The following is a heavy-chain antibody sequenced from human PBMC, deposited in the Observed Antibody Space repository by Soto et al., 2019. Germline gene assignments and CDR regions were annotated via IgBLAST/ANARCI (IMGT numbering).Heavy chain of an antibody. D-gene: IGHD3-3*01. CDR1: GYTLTELS. Sequence: ASVKVSCKVSGYTLTELSMHWVRQAPGKGLEWMGGFDPEDGETIYAQKFQGRVTMTEDTSTDTAYMELSSLRSEDTAEYYCATDQKVAIFGVVTARDYYYGMDVWGQGTTVTVSS. J-gene: IGHJ6*02. CDR3: ATDQKVAIFGVVTARDYYYGMDV. CDR2: FDPEDGET. V-gene: IGHV1-24*01.